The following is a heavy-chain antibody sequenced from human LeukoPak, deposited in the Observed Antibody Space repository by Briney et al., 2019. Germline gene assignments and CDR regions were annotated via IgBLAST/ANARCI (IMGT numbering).Heavy chain of an antibody. J-gene: IGHJ4*02. CDR3: AKGPRRLLQPADY. D-gene: IGHD2-15*01. V-gene: IGHV3-53*01. CDR1: GFSVSSNY. Sequence: GGSLRLSCAASGFSVSSNYMSWVRQAPGKGLEWVSVIYSGGSTYYADSVKGRFTISRDNSKNTLYLQMNSLRAEDTAVYYCAKGPRRLLQPADYWGQGTLVTVSS. CDR2: IYSGGST.